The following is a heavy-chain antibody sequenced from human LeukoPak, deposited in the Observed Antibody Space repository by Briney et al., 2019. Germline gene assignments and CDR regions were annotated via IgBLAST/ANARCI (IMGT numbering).Heavy chain of an antibody. CDR1: GFTFSSYS. J-gene: IGHJ4*02. Sequence: GGSLRLSCAASGFTFSSYSMNWVRQAPGKGLEWVSCITSSSNYIYYADSVKGRFTVSRDNAENSLYLQMNSLRVEDTAVYYCARAPTVLVGYCSSSSCQADYWGQGTLVTVSS. CDR3: ARAPTVLVGYCSSSSCQADY. D-gene: IGHD2-2*01. V-gene: IGHV3-21*01. CDR2: ITSSSNYI.